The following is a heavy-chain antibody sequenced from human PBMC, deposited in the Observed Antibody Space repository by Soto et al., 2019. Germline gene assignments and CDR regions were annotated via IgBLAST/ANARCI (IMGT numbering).Heavy chain of an antibody. CDR2: ISYDGSNK. CDR3: ARDTAVAGRYYYGMDV. CDR1: GFTFSSYA. D-gene: IGHD6-19*01. J-gene: IGHJ6*02. Sequence: QVQLVESGGGVVQPGRSLRLSCAASGFTFSSYAMHWVRQAPGKGLEWVAVISYDGSNKYYADSVKGRFTISRDNSKNTLYLQMNSLRAEDTAVYYCARDTAVAGRYYYGMDVWGQGTTVTVSS. V-gene: IGHV3-30-3*01.